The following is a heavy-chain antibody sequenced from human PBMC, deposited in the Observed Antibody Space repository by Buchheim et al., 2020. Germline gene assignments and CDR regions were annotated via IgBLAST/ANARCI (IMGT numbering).Heavy chain of an antibody. V-gene: IGHV4-31*03. CDR2: IYYSGRT. D-gene: IGHD5-12*01. J-gene: IGHJ6*02. CDR1: GGSITSGGYY. Sequence: QVQLQESGPGLVKPSQTLSLTCTVSGGSITSGGYYWSWIRQLPGKGLEWIGYIYYSGRTYYNPSLKSRVTLSVDTSKNQFSLRLNSVTAADTAVYYCARLFGYDADYYHYAVDVWGQGTT. CDR3: ARLFGYDADYYHYAVDV.